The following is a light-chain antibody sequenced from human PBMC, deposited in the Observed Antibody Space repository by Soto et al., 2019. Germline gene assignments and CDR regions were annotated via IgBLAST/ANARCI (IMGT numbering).Light chain of an antibody. CDR1: QTINSD. CDR2: GAS. CDR3: QQYKDWPQT. Sequence: EIVMTQSPATLSVSPGERATLSCRASQTINSDVAWYQHKPGQAPRLLIYGASTRATGVPGSFSGSGSGTEFTLTISSLESEDFAVYYCQQYKDWPQTFGQGTKVEIK. J-gene: IGKJ1*01. V-gene: IGKV3-15*01.